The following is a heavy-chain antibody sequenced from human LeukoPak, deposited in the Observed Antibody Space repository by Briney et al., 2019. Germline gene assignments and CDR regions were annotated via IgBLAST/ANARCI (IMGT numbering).Heavy chain of an antibody. CDR3: ARRHAGMDV. J-gene: IGHJ6*02. CDR2: IYYSGST. Sequence: SEALSLTCTVSGGSISSYYWSWIRQPPGKGLEWIGYIYYSGSTNYNPSLKSRVTISVDTSKNQFSLKLSSVTAADTAVYYCARRHAGMDVWGQGTTVTVSS. V-gene: IGHV4-59*08. CDR1: GGSISSYY.